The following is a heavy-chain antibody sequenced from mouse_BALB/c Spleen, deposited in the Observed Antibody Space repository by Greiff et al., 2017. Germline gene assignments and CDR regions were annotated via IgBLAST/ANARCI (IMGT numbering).Heavy chain of an antibody. J-gene: IGHJ2*01. CDR2: INTANGNT. CDR3: ARGDYRNYSSWNY. V-gene: IGHV14-3*02. D-gene: IGHD2-5*01. CDR1: GFNIKDTY. Sequence: VQLLQSGAELVKPGASVKLSCAASGFNIKDTYMHWVKQRPEQGLEWIGRINTANGNTKSDTKFQGNATITEDTCTNTDYLTLSSRTSEDTVDYYCARGDYRNYSSWNYWGQGTTLTVSS.